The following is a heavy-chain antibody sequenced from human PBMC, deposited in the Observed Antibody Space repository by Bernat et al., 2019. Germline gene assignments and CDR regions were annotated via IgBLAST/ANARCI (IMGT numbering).Heavy chain of an antibody. CDR2: INPSGGST. D-gene: IGHD3-16*01. V-gene: IGHV1-46*01. Sequence: QMQLVQSGAEVKKPGASVKVSCKASGYTFTSYYMHWVRQAPGQGPEWMGIINPSGGSTSYAQKLQGRVTMTRDTSTSTVYMELSSMRSEDTAVDYCARGLLAQGSHYGYWGQGTLVTVSS. J-gene: IGHJ4*02. CDR1: GYTFTSYY. CDR3: ARGLLAQGSHYGY.